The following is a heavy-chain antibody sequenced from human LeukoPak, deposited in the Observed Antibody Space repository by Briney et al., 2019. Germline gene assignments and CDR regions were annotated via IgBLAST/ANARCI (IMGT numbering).Heavy chain of an antibody. J-gene: IGHJ5*02. CDR3: ARTNTIFGVVITPNWFDP. CDR1: GGSISGYY. Sequence: SETLSLTCTVSGGSISGYYWSWIRQPPGKGLEWIGEINHSGSTNYNPSLKSRVTISVDTSKNQFSLKLSSVTAADTAVYYCARTNTIFGVVITPNWFDPWGQGTLVTVSS. CDR2: INHSGST. V-gene: IGHV4-34*01. D-gene: IGHD3-3*01.